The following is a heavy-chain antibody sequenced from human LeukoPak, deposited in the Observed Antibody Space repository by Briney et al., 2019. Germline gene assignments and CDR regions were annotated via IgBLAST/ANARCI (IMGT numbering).Heavy chain of an antibody. Sequence: GGSLRLSCAASGFTFIGYSMNWVRQAPGKGLEWVSSISSSGSYIYHADSVKGRFTISRDNAKNSLYLQMHRLRAEDTAVYYCARCPPPDSGGYTKYYFDYWGQGTLVTVSS. V-gene: IGHV3-21*01. CDR3: ARCPPPDSGGYTKYYFDY. CDR1: GFTFIGYS. J-gene: IGHJ4*02. D-gene: IGHD3-3*01. CDR2: ISSSGSYI.